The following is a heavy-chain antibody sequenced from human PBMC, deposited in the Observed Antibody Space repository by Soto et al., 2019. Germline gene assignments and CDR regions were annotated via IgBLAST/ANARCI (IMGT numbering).Heavy chain of an antibody. Sequence: SETLSLTCAVSGGSISSSNWWSWVRQPPGKGLEWIGEIYHSGSTNYNPSLKSRVTISVDKSKNQFSLKLSSVTAADTAVYYCATRRSMVRGVIITGMAFDWGQGTLVT. J-gene: IGHJ4*02. V-gene: IGHV4-4*02. D-gene: IGHD3-10*01. CDR2: IYHSGST. CDR1: GGSISSSNW. CDR3: ATRRSMVRGVIITGMAFD.